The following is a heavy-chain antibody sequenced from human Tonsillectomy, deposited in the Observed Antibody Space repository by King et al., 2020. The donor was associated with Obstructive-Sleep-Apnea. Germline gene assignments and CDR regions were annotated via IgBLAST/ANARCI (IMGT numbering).Heavy chain of an antibody. CDR1: GDSINNYY. V-gene: IGHV4-59*08. Sequence: QLQESGPGLVKPSETLSLTCTVSGDSINNYYWSWIRQPPGKGLEWIGYMYYSGNTNYNPSLKSRVTISADPSKIQFSLRLSSVTAADTAVYYCARHRGVEDYGGYGDYFDYWGQGTLVTVSS. CDR3: ARHRGVEDYGGYGDYFDY. D-gene: IGHD5-12*01. J-gene: IGHJ4*02. CDR2: MYYSGNT.